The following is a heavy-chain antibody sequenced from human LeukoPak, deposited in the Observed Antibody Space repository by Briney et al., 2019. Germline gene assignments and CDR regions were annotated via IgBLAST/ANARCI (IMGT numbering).Heavy chain of an antibody. V-gene: IGHV1-46*01. Sequence: APVKVSCKASGYTFTSYYMHWVRQAPGQGLEWMGIIDPSGGSTSYAQKFQGRVTMTRDMSTSTVYMELSSLRSEDTAVYYCARKAATTYYFDYWGQGTLVTVSS. CDR2: IDPSGGST. D-gene: IGHD2-15*01. CDR3: ARKAATTYYFDY. J-gene: IGHJ4*02. CDR1: GYTFTSYY.